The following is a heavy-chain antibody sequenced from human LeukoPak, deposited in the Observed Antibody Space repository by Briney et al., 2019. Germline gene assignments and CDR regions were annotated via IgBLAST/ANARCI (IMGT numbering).Heavy chain of an antibody. J-gene: IGHJ4*02. V-gene: IGHV4-34*01. Sequence: SETLSLTCAVYGGSFSGYYWSWIRQPPGKGLEWIGEIKHSGSTNYNPSLKSRVTISVDTSKNQFSLKLSSVTAADTAVYYCARRVRWELSFDYWGQGTLVTVSS. CDR2: IKHSGST. D-gene: IGHD1-26*01. CDR1: GGSFSGYY. CDR3: ARRVRWELSFDY.